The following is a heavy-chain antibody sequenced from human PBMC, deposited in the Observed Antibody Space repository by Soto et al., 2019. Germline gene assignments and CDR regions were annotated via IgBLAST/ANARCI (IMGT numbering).Heavy chain of an antibody. CDR3: ARDLWGYCGTDCYQLEV. J-gene: IGHJ6*02. V-gene: IGHV4-59*01. Sequence: PSETLSLTCTVSGGSISRYYWSWTRQPPGKGLEWIGYLYNTGSTIYNPSLENRVTISVDTSKNQFSLKLNSVTAADTAVYYCARDLWGYCGTDCYQLEVWGPGTTVTVS. D-gene: IGHD2-21*02. CDR1: GGSISRYY. CDR2: LYNTGST.